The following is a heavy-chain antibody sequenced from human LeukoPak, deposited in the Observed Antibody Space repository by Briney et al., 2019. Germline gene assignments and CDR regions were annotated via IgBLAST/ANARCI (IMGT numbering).Heavy chain of an antibody. CDR1: GFTFGSYA. CDR3: GKDGGRDWNYEYFDY. D-gene: IGHD1-7*01. CDR2: ISSNGGST. J-gene: IGHJ4*02. Sequence: GGSLRLSCSASGFTFGSYAMHSVRQAPGKGREYVSSISSNGGSTYYADSVKGRFTIYRDNSKNTLYLQMSSLRAEDTAVYYCGKDGGRDWNYEYFDYWGQGTLVTVSS. V-gene: IGHV3-64D*09.